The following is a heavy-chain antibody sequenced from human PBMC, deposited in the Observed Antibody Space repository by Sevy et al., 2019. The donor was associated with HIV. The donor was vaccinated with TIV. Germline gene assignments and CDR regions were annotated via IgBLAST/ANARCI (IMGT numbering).Heavy chain of an antibody. D-gene: IGHD5-12*01. J-gene: IGHJ4*02. CDR1: GFTFSSYW. V-gene: IGHV3-7*03. CDR3: ARARYSGYERIYYFDY. Sequence: GGSLRLSCAASGFTFSSYWMSWVRQAPGKGLEWVANIKQDGSEKYYVDSVKVRFTISRDNAKNSLYLQMNSLRAEDTAVYYCARARYSGYERIYYFDYWGQGTLVTVSS. CDR2: IKQDGSEK.